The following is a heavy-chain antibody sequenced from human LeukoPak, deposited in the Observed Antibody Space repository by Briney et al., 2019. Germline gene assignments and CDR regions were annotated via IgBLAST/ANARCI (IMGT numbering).Heavy chain of an antibody. J-gene: IGHJ3*02. V-gene: IGHV4-30-2*01. CDR3: AREKVAGAAFDI. D-gene: IGHD6-19*01. CDR1: GGSISSGGYS. Sequence: SETLSLTCAVSGGSISSGGYSWSWIRQPPGKGLEWIGYIYHSGSTNYNPSLKSRVTISVDTSKNQFSLKLSSVTAADTAVYYCAREKVAGAAFDIWGQGTMVTVSS. CDR2: IYHSGST.